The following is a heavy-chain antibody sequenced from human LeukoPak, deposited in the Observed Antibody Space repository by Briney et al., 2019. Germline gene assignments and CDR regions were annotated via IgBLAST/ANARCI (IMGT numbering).Heavy chain of an antibody. CDR1: GGSFSGYY. D-gene: IGHD3-22*01. Sequence: SETLSLTCAVYGGSFSGYYWSWIRQPPGEGLEWIGEINHSGSTNYNPSLKSRVTISVDTSKNQFSLKLSSVTAADTAVYYCASTRAYYYDSSGYYSGWGQGTLVTVSS. CDR2: INHSGST. CDR3: ASTRAYYYDSSGYYSG. J-gene: IGHJ4*02. V-gene: IGHV4-34*01.